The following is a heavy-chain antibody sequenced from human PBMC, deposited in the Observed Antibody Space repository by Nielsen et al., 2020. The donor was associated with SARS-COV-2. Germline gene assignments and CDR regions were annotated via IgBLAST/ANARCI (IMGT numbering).Heavy chain of an antibody. CDR3: ARGPRVVVASNWFDP. CDR1: GYTFTGYY. V-gene: IGHV1-2*06. D-gene: IGHD2-15*01. CDR2: INPNSGGT. J-gene: IGHJ5*02. Sequence: ASVKVSCKASGYTFTGYYMHWVRQAPGQGLEWMGRINPNSGGTNYAQKFQGRVTMTRDTSISTAYMELSRLRSDDTAVYYCARGPRVVVASNWFDPWGQGTLVTVSS.